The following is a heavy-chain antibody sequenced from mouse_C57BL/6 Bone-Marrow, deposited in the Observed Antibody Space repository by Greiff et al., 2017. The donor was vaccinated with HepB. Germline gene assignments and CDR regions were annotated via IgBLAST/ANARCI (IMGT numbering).Heavy chain of an antibody. J-gene: IGHJ4*01. Sequence: EVNVVESGGGLVKPGGSLKLSCAASGFTFSDYGMHWVRQAPEKGLEWVAYISSGSSTIYYADTVKGRFTISRDNAKNTLFLQMTSLRSEDTAMYYFSRWITTVVAHYAMDYWGQGTSVTVSS. CDR1: GFTFSDYG. CDR3: SRWITTVVAHYAMDY. V-gene: IGHV5-17*01. CDR2: ISSGSSTI. D-gene: IGHD1-1*01.